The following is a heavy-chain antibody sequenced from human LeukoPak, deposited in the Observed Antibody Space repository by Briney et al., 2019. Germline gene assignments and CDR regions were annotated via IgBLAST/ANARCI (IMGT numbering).Heavy chain of an antibody. Sequence: SETLSLTCTVSGDSISSGSYYWSWIRQPAGKGLEWIGRIYTSGSTNYNPSLKSRVTISVDTSKNQFSLKLSSGTAADTAVYYCARARTTRAYNWFDPWGQGTLVTVSS. V-gene: IGHV4-61*02. CDR3: ARARTTRAYNWFDP. CDR2: IYTSGST. CDR1: GDSISSGSYY. D-gene: IGHD1-1*01. J-gene: IGHJ5*02.